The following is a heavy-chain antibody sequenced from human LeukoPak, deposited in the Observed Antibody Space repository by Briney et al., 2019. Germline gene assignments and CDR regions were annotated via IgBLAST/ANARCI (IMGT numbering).Heavy chain of an antibody. Sequence: SETLSLTCTVSGYSISSGYYWGWIRQPPGKGLEWNGSIYHSESTYYNPSLTSHATISVDTSNNQFSLKLSSVTAADTAVYYCASHIVVVPAAISRGENWFDPWGQGTLVTVSS. J-gene: IGHJ5*02. D-gene: IGHD2-2*02. CDR2: IYHSEST. V-gene: IGHV4-38-2*02. CDR1: GYSISSGYY. CDR3: ASHIVVVPAAISRGENWFDP.